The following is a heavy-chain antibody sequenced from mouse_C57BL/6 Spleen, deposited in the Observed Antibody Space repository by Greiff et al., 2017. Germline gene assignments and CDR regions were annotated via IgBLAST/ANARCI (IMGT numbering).Heavy chain of an antibody. J-gene: IGHJ4*01. Sequence: EVMLVESGGGLAKPGGSLKLSCAASGFTFSSYAMSWVRQTPEKRLEWVATISDGGSYTYYPDNVKGRFTISRDNAKNNLYLQMSHLKSEDTAMYYCARDEGFPYYAMDYWGQGTSVTVSS. CDR3: ARDEGFPYYAMDY. V-gene: IGHV5-4*01. CDR2: ISDGGSYT. CDR1: GFTFSSYA.